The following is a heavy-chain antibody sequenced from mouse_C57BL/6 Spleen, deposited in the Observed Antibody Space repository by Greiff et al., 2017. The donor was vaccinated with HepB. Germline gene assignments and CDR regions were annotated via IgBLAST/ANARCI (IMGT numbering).Heavy chain of an antibody. CDR1: GYTFTSYW. Sequence: QVQLQQPGAELVMPGASVKLSCKASGYTFTSYWMHWLKQRPGQGLEWIGEIDPSDSYTNYNQKFKGKSTLTVDKSSSTAYMQLSSLTSEDSAVYYCARSGTGDYFDYWGQGTTLTVSS. V-gene: IGHV1-69*01. J-gene: IGHJ2*01. CDR3: ARSGTGDYFDY. D-gene: IGHD3-3*01. CDR2: IDPSDSYT.